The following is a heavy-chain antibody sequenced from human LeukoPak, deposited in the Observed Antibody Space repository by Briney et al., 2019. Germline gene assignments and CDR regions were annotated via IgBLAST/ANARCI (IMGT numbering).Heavy chain of an antibody. CDR1: GFTFSSYS. D-gene: IGHD3-3*01. CDR2: ISSSSSYI. J-gene: IGHJ6*02. V-gene: IGHV3-21*01. CDR3: ARALRLLEWLFPREHYYYYYGMDV. Sequence: GGSLRLSCAASGFTFSSYSMNWVRQAPGKGLEWVPSISSSSSYIYYADSVKGRFTISRDNAKNSLYLQMNSLRAEDTAVYYCARALRLLEWLFPREHYYYYYGMDVWGQGTTVTVSS.